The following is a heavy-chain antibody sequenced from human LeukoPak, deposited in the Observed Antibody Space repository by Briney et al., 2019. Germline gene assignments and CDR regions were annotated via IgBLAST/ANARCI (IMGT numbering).Heavy chain of an antibody. Sequence: PGGSLRLSCAASGFAFSSYAMRWVRHAPGEGREGVSEIGGTSEITYYTDSVKGRFTISRDTSKNKVYLQLNSLRAEDTAVYHCAKRAGSGFSAYYAAFDIWGQGTMVTVSS. D-gene: IGHD3-3*01. CDR2: IGGTSEIT. CDR1: GFAFSSYA. J-gene: IGHJ3*02. V-gene: IGHV3-23*01. CDR3: AKRAGSGFSAYYAAFDI.